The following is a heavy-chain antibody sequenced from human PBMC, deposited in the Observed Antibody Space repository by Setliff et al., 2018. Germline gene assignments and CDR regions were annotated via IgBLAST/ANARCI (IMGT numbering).Heavy chain of an antibody. CDR3: ARGGTYRYFDY. V-gene: IGHV4-39*07. CDR2: IYHSGST. CDR1: GGSIAGSTYY. J-gene: IGHJ4*02. Sequence: SETLSLTCNVSGGSIAGSTYYWGWIRQPPGKGLEWIGEIYHSGSTNYNPSLKSRVTISLDTSKNQFSLRLTSVTAADTAVYYCARGGTYRYFDYWGQGALVTVSS.